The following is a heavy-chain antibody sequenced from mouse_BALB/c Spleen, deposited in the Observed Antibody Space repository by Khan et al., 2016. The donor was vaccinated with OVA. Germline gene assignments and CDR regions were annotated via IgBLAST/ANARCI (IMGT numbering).Heavy chain of an antibody. D-gene: IGHD1-1*01. V-gene: IGHV5-6*01. CDR2: VSTGGGYT. CDR3: TSLAYYYDSEGFAY. J-gene: IGHJ3*01. Sequence: EVELVESGGDLVKPGGSLKLSCAASGFTFSTYGMPWVRQTPDKRLEWVATVSTGGGYTYYPDSVKGRFTISRDKDKNTLYLQMSGLKPEDTAIFYCTSLAYYYDSEGFAYWGQGTLVTVSA. CDR1: GFTFSTYG.